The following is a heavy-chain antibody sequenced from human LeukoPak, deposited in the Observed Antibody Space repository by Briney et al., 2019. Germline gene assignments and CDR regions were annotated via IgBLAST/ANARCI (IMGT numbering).Heavy chain of an antibody. V-gene: IGHV3-30*18. CDR3: AKEKGWFGELLGEYFQH. CDR2: ISYDGSNK. D-gene: IGHD3-10*01. Sequence: GGSLRLSCAASGFTFSSYGMHWVRQAPGKGLEWVAVISYDGSNKYYADSVKGRFTISRDNSKNTLYLQMNSLRAEDTAVYYCAKEKGWFGELLGEYFQHWGQGTLVTVSS. J-gene: IGHJ1*01. CDR1: GFTFSSYG.